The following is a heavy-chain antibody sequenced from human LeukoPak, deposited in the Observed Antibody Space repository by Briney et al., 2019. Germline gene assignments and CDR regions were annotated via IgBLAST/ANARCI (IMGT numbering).Heavy chain of an antibody. Sequence: PGGSLRLSCAASGFTFSSYSMNWVSQAPGKGLEWVSSISSSSSYIYYADSVKGRFTIPRDNAKNSLYLQMNSLRAEDTAVYYCARQYYYDSSGYLNYYGMDVWGQGTTVTVSS. CDR3: ARQYYYDSSGYLNYYGMDV. V-gene: IGHV3-21*01. D-gene: IGHD3-22*01. CDR1: GFTFSSYS. CDR2: ISSSSSYI. J-gene: IGHJ6*02.